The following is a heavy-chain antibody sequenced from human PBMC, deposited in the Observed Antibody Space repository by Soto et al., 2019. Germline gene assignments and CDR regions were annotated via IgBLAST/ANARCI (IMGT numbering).Heavy chain of an antibody. CDR2: IIPIFGTA. Sequence: QVQLVQSGAEVKKPGASVKVSCKASGGTFSSYAISWVRQAPGQGLEWIGGIIPIFGTANYAQKFQGRVTITADESTRTAYMELSSLRSEDTAVYYCAGRSGRYNWFDPWGQGTLVTVSS. D-gene: IGHD6-19*01. CDR3: AGRSGRYNWFDP. CDR1: GGTFSSYA. J-gene: IGHJ5*02. V-gene: IGHV1-69*01.